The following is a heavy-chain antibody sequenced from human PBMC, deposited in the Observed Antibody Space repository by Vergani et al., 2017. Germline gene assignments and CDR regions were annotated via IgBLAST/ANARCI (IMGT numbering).Heavy chain of an antibody. V-gene: IGHV3-21*01. CDR3: ARAQTPITIIVVDFDY. CDR1: GFTFSSYS. CDR2: ISSSSSYI. Sequence: EVQLVESGGCLVKPGGSLRLSCAASGFTFSSYSMNWVRQAPGKGLEWVSSISSSSSYIYYADSVKGRFTISRDNAKNSLYLQMNSLRAEDTAVYYCARAQTPITIIVVDFDYWGQGTLVTVSS. J-gene: IGHJ4*02. D-gene: IGHD3-22*01.